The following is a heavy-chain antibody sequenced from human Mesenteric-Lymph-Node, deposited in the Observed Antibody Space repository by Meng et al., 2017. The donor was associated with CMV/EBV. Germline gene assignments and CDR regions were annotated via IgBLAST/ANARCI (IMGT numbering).Heavy chain of an antibody. D-gene: IGHD2/OR15-2a*01. CDR1: VYTFTDFY. CDR2: INPNSGVS. CDR3: ARDNVNPEGFDP. Sequence: QVQLVQSRAEVGKPGASVMVSCKASVYTFTDFYIHWVRQAPGQGLEGMGRINPNSGVSNSAQNFQGRVTMTRDTSISTAYMELGRLTSDDTAVYYCARDNVNPEGFDPWGQGTLVTVSS. V-gene: IGHV1-2*06. J-gene: IGHJ5*02.